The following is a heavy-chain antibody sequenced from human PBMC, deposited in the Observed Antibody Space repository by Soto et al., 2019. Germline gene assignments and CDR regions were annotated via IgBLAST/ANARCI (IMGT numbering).Heavy chain of an antibody. CDR3: ARFGSGWWFAY. Sequence: SQXLSLTCAISGDSVSRNSVAWNWIRQSPSRGLEWXGRTYXRSKWYNDYAVXXKSRITIXXDTSKNQFSLQLIYVTPEDTAVYYCARFGSGWWFAYWGQGTMVTVS. V-gene: IGHV6-1*01. CDR2: TYXRSKWYN. J-gene: IGHJ4*02. D-gene: IGHD6-19*01. CDR1: GDSVSRNSVA.